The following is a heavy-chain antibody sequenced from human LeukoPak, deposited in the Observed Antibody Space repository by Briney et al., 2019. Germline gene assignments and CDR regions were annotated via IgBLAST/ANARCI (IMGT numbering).Heavy chain of an antibody. CDR2: ISSSSSYI. CDR1: GFTFSSYS. CDR3: ARDQRNAFDY. J-gene: IGHJ4*02. Sequence: PGGSLRLSCAASGFTFSSYSMNWVRQAPGKGLEWVSSISSSSSYIYYADSVKGRFTISRDNARNSLYLQMNSLRAEDTAVYYCARDQRNAFDYWGQGTLVTVSS. V-gene: IGHV3-21*01.